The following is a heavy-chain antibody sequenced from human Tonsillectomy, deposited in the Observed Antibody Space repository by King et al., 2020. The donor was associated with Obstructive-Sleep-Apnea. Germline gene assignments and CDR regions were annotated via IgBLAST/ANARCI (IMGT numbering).Heavy chain of an antibody. CDR3: ARGGYLDY. CDR1: GGSITSHF. V-gene: IGHV4-59*11. J-gene: IGHJ4*02. Sequence: VQLQESGPGLVKPSETLSLNCTVSGGSITSHFWSWIRQPPGKGLEWIGYIYYSGSTNYNPSLKSRVTISVDTSKNQFSLKMRSVTAADTAVYYCARGGYLDYGGQGTLVTVSS. CDR2: IYYSGST. D-gene: IGHD2-15*01.